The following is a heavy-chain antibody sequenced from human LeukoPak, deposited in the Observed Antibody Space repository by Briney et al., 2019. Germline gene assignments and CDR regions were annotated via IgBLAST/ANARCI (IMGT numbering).Heavy chain of an antibody. V-gene: IGHV4-59*01. CDR3: ARVGGWPQYYYYYMDV. J-gene: IGHJ6*03. CDR1: GGSISSYY. D-gene: IGHD3-16*01. Sequence: SETLSLTCTVSGGSISSYYWSWIRQPPGKGLEWIGDIYYGGSTNYNPSLKSRVTISVDTSKNQFSLKLSSVTAADTAVYYCARVGGWPQYYYYYMDVWGKGTTVTVSS. CDR2: IYYGGST.